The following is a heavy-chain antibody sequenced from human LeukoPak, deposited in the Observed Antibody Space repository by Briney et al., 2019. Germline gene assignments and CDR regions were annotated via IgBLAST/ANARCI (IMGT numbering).Heavy chain of an antibody. CDR3: ARGSPWYYFDH. CDR2: IHYSGST. V-gene: IGHV4-59*08. J-gene: IGHJ4*02. Sequence: PSETLSLTCTVSGGSISSYYWSWIRQPPGKGLEWIGYIHYSGSTKYNPSLKSRVTISVDTSKNQFSLKLSSVTAADTAVYYCARGSPWYYFDHWGQGTLVTVSS. CDR1: GGSISSYY.